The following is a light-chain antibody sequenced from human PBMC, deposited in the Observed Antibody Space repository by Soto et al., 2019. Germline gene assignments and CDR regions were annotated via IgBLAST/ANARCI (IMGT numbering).Light chain of an antibody. CDR2: EVS. J-gene: IGLJ2*01. Sequence: QSALTQPASVSGSPGQSITISCTGTSSDVGSYNLVSWYQQHPGKAPKLMIYEVSKRPSGGSKRFSGSKSGNTASLTISGLQAEDEADYYCCSYAGSRILFGGGTKLTVL. CDR3: CSYAGSRIL. CDR1: SSDVGSYNL. V-gene: IGLV2-23*02.